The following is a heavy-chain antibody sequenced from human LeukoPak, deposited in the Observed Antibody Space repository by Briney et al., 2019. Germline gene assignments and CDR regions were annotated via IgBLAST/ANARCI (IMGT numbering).Heavy chain of an antibody. CDR3: ARELGYCSSTSCYQGPNWFDP. J-gene: IGHJ5*02. CDR1: GGTFSSYA. V-gene: IGHV1-69*04. CDR2: IIPILGIA. Sequence: SVKVSCKASGGTFSSYAISLVRQAPGQGLEWMGRIIPILGIANYAQKFQGRVTITADKSTSTAYMELSSLRSEDTAVYYCARELGYCSSTSCYQGPNWFDPWGQGTLVTVSS. D-gene: IGHD2-2*01.